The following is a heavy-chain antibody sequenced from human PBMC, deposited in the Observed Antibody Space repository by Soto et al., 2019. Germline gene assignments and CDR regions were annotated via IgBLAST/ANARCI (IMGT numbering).Heavy chain of an antibody. Sequence: GASVKVSCKASGYTFTSYDINWVRQATGQGLEWMGWMNPNSGNTGYAQKFQGRVTMTRNTSISTAYMELSSLRPEDTAVYYCARVDSYGYNYYYGMDVWGQGTTVTVSS. V-gene: IGHV1-8*01. CDR1: GYTFTSYD. J-gene: IGHJ6*02. CDR3: ARVDSYGYNYYYGMDV. CDR2: MNPNSGNT. D-gene: IGHD5-18*01.